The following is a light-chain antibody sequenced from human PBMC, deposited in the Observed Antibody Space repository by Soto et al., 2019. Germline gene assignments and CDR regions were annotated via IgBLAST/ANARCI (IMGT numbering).Light chain of an antibody. CDR1: SRDVGAYNF. J-gene: IGLJ1*01. Sequence: QSLLTQPASVSGSPGQSITISCTGSSRDVGAYNFVSWYQHHPGKAPKLILYEVTTHPSGVSSRFSGSKSGNTASLTISGLQADDEANYYCSSYTGSNTPYVFGTGTKATV. V-gene: IGLV2-14*01. CDR2: EVT. CDR3: SSYTGSNTPYV.